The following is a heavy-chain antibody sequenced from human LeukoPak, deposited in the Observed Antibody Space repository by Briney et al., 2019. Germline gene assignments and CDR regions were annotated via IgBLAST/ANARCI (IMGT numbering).Heavy chain of an antibody. Sequence: GRSLRLSCAASGFTFSNYGMHWVRQAPGKGLEWVAVIWSDVSNKYYVDSVKGRFTISRDNSKNTLYLQMNSLRAEDTALYYCARDRGSYGYGASDYWGQGTLVTVSS. D-gene: IGHD5-18*01. CDR3: ARDRGSYGYGASDY. CDR2: IWSDVSNK. V-gene: IGHV3-33*08. CDR1: GFTFSNYG. J-gene: IGHJ4*02.